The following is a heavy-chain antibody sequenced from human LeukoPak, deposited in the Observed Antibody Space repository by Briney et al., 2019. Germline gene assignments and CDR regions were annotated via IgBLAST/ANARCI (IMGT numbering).Heavy chain of an antibody. Sequence: AASVKVSCKASGYTFTGYYMHWVRQAPGQGLEWMGIINPSGGSTSYAQKFQGRVTMTRDTSTSTVYMELSSLRSEDTAVYYCARGGIAAAGTAYYYYYMDVWGKGTTVTVSS. CDR3: ARGGIAAAGTAYYYYYMDV. CDR2: INPSGGST. J-gene: IGHJ6*03. D-gene: IGHD6-13*01. CDR1: GYTFTGYY. V-gene: IGHV1-46*03.